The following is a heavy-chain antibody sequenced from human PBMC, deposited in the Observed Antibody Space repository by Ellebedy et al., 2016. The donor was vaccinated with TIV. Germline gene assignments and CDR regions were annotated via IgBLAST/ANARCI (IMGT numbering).Heavy chain of an antibody. CDR3: ARDQWLGRAYYFDY. V-gene: IGHV3-7*01. D-gene: IGHD6-19*01. J-gene: IGHJ4*02. Sequence: GGSLRLSCAASGFTFSNYWMNWVRQAPGKGLEWVANIKQDGSEKYYVDSVEGRFAISRGNAKNSMYLQMNSLRDEETAVYYCARDQWLGRAYYFDYWGQGTLLTVSS. CDR1: GFTFSNYW. CDR2: IKQDGSEK.